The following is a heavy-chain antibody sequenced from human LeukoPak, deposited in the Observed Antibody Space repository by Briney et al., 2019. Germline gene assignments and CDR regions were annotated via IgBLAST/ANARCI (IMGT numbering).Heavy chain of an antibody. CDR2: IYTSGST. CDR1: GGSISSGSYY. V-gene: IGHV4-61*02. J-gene: IGHJ4*02. CDR3: ARVDLRYCSGGSCPFDY. D-gene: IGHD2-15*01. Sequence: SETLSLTCTVSGGSISSGSYYWSWIRQPAGKGLEWIGRIYTSGSTNYNPSLKSRVTISVDTSKNQFSLKLSSVTAADTAVYYCARVDLRYCSGGSCPFDYWGQGTLVTVSS.